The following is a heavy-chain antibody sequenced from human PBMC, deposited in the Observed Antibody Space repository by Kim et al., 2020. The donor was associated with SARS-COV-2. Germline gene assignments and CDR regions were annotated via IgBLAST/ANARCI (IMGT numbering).Heavy chain of an antibody. D-gene: IGHD3-10*01. CDR3: ARQRASGRWAFDI. CDR2: INYIGTT. V-gene: IGHV4-39*01. Sequence: SETLSLTCTVSGGSISSSSYYWAWIRQPPGKGLEWIGSINYIGTTYYNASLESRVTISVDTSKNQFTLMLTSLTAADTAVYYCARQRASGRWAFDIWGQGTMVTVSS. J-gene: IGHJ3*02. CDR1: GGSISSSSYY.